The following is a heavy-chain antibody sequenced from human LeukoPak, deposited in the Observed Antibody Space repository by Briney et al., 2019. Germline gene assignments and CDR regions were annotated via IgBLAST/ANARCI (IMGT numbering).Heavy chain of an antibody. CDR1: GGSISNYY. Sequence: SETLSLTCTVSGGSISNYYWSWIRQPPGKGLEWIGYIYYSGSTNYNPSLKSRVTISVDTSKNQFFLKLSSVTAADTAVYYCARHEKSSGWYYDYWGQGTLVTVSS. D-gene: IGHD6-19*01. J-gene: IGHJ4*02. V-gene: IGHV4-59*08. CDR3: ARHEKSSGWYYDY. CDR2: IYYSGST.